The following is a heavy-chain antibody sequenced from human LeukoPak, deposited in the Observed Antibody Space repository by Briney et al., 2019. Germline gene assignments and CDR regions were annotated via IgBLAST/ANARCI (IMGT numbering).Heavy chain of an antibody. CDR1: GGSFSGYY. J-gene: IGHJ5*02. CDR2: INHSGST. CDR3: ASAIAAAARGNWFDP. Sequence: SETLSLTCAVYGGSFSGYYWCWIRQPPGKGLEWIGEINHSGSTNYNPSLKSRITISVDTSKNQFSLKLSSVTAADTAVYYCASAIAAAARGNWFDPWGQGTLVTVSS. D-gene: IGHD6-13*01. V-gene: IGHV4-34*01.